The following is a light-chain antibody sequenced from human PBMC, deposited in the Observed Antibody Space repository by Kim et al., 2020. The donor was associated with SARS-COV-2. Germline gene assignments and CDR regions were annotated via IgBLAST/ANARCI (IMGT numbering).Light chain of an antibody. V-gene: IGLV2-8*01. CDR3: SSYAGSDNLV. CDR1: SSDVGGYND. Sequence: GQSVTISCTGTSSDVGGYNDVSWYRQHPGKAPKLMIYEVTKRPSGVPDRFSGSKSGNTASLTVSGLQAEDEADYYCSSYAGSDNLVFGGGTQLTVL. J-gene: IGLJ3*02. CDR2: EVT.